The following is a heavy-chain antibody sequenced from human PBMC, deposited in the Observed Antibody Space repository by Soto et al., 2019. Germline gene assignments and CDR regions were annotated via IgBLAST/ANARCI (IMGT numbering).Heavy chain of an antibody. CDR2: IYGDDNK. Sequence: ITLKESGPTLVKPTQTLTLTCTFSGFSLSTSAVGVGWIRQPPGKALEWLALIYGDDNKLYSPSLKSRLAITKDTSKNQVVFTMTNLDPVDTATYYCAHRRDYGRMDVWGQGTTVTVSS. CDR1: GFSLSTSAVG. D-gene: IGHD3-16*01. V-gene: IGHV2-5*02. CDR3: AHRRDYGRMDV. J-gene: IGHJ6*02.